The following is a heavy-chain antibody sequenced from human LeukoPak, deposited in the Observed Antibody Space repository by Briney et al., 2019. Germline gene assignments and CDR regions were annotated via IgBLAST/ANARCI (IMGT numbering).Heavy chain of an antibody. CDR2: VNPNSGGT. CDR1: GYTFTGYY. J-gene: IGHJ4*02. D-gene: IGHD1-26*01. Sequence: GGPVKVSCKASGYTFTGYYMHWVRQAPGQGLEWMGWVNPNSGGTNYAQKFQGRVTMTRDTSISTAYMELSRLRSDDTAVYYCARVSRSGSYYFFDYWGQGTLVTVSS. V-gene: IGHV1-2*02. CDR3: ARVSRSGSYYFFDY.